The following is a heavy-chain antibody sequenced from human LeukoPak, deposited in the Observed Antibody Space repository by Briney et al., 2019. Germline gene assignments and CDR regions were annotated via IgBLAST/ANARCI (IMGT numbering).Heavy chain of an antibody. V-gene: IGHV4-34*01. CDR2: INHSGST. J-gene: IGHJ4*02. CDR1: GGSFSGYY. D-gene: IGHD5-18*01. Sequence: SETLSLTCAVYGGSFSGYYWSWIRQPPGKGLEWIGEINHSGSTNYNPSLKSRVTISVDTSKNQFSLKLSSVTAADTAVYYCARDLRGYSFIDYWGQGTLVTVSS. CDR3: ARDLRGYSFIDY.